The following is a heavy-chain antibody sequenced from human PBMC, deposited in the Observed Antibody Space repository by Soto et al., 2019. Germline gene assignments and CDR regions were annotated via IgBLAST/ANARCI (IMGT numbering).Heavy chain of an antibody. CDR3: AKGRVGATNWNWFDP. Sequence: SETLSLTCAVYGGSFSGYYWSWIRQPPRKGLEWIEEINHSGSTNYNPSLKSRVIVSVDTSKNQFSLKLSSVTAADTAVYCCAKGRVGATNWNWFDPWGQGTLVTVSS. D-gene: IGHD1-26*01. CDR2: INHSGST. V-gene: IGHV4-34*01. CDR1: GGSFSGYY. J-gene: IGHJ5*02.